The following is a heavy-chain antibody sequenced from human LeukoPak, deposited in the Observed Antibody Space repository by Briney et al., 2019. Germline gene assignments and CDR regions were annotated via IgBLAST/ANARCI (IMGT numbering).Heavy chain of an antibody. Sequence: PGGSLRLSCAASGFTFSSYTMNWVRQAPGKGLEWVSSITGSSTYIFYADSVEGRFTVSRDNAKNSLYLQMNSLSAEDTAVYYCAREAGYCSSTSCEEDYYYYYMDVWGKGTTVTVSS. J-gene: IGHJ6*03. CDR1: GFTFSSYT. V-gene: IGHV3-21*01. CDR3: AREAGYCSSTSCEEDYYYYYMDV. D-gene: IGHD2-2*03. CDR2: ITGSSTYI.